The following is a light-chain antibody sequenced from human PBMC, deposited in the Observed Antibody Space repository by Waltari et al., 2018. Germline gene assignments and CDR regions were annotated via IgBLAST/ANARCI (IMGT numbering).Light chain of an antibody. Sequence: EIVLTQSPGTLSVSPGERFTVSCRYSQTITGSWLTWYHQKPGQAPRLLIYGASNRASGVPDRFSGSGSGTDFTLTISRLEPEDSAIYYCQQYDGSVVTFGGGTKVEIK. CDR2: GAS. J-gene: IGKJ4*01. CDR1: QTITGSW. V-gene: IGKV3-20*01. CDR3: QQYDGSVVT.